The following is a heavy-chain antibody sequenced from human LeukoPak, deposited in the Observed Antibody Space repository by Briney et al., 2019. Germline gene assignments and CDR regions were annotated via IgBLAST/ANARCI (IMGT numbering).Heavy chain of an antibody. CDR2: IYYSGST. D-gene: IGHD5-24*01. J-gene: IGHJ4*02. CDR1: GDSISSGDYY. Sequence: PSETLSLTCNVSGDSISSGDYYWSWIRQPPGQGLEWIGYIYYSGSTYYNPSLKSRVTISVDTSKNQFSLELSSVTAADTAVYFCARDRDGYNFIDYRGQGTLVTVSS. CDR3: ARDRDGYNFIDY. V-gene: IGHV4-30-4*08.